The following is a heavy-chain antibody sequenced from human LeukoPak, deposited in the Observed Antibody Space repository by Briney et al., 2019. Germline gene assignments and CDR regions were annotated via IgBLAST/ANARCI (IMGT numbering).Heavy chain of an antibody. CDR2: IYSGGST. V-gene: IGHV3-53*05. CDR1: GFTVSSNY. J-gene: IGHJ3*02. D-gene: IGHD1-26*01. Sequence: QPGGSLRLSCAASGFTVSSNYMSWVRQAPGKGLEWVSVIYSGGSTYYADSVKGRFTISRDNSKNTLYLQMNSLRAEDTAVYYCARDPKWELRGDAFDIWGQGTMVTVSS. CDR3: ARDPKWELRGDAFDI.